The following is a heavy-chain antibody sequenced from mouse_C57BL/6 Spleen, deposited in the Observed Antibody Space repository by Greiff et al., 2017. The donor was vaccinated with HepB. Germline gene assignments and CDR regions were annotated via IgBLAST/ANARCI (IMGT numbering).Heavy chain of an antibody. V-gene: IGHV2-2*01. Sequence: QVHVKQSGPGLVQPSQSLSITCTVSGFSLTSYGVHWVRQSPGKGLEWLGVIWSGGSTDYNAAFISRLSISKDNSKSQVFFKMNSLQADDTAIYYCARITTVVADYAMDYWGQGTSVTVSS. D-gene: IGHD1-1*01. CDR2: IWSGGST. CDR3: ARITTVVADYAMDY. J-gene: IGHJ4*01. CDR1: GFSLTSYG.